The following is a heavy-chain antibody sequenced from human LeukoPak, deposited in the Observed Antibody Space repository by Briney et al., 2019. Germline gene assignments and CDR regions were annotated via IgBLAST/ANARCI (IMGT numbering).Heavy chain of an antibody. D-gene: IGHD1-26*01. CDR3: ARDPYSGAYGNTYYYYMDV. CDR2: ITTSSTYT. V-gene: IGHV3-21*01. Sequence: GGSLRLSCEASGFSFSSYNMDWVRQTPGKGLEWISSITTSSTYTFYADSVKGRFTISRNNARNSLYLQMNSLTAEDTAVYYCARDPYSGAYGNTYYYYMDVWGKGTTVTISS. CDR1: GFSFSSYN. J-gene: IGHJ6*03.